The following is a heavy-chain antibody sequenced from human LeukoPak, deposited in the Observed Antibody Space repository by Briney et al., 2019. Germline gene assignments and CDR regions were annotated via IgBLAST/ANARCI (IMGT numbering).Heavy chain of an antibody. CDR1: GYTFTSYY. CDR3: ARVNGLLLHHWYFDL. CDR2: INPSGGST. J-gene: IGHJ2*01. V-gene: IGHV1-46*01. Sequence: GASVTVSCKASGYTFTSYYMHWVRQAPGQGLEWMGIINPSGGSTSYAQKFQGRVTMIRDTSTSTVYMELSRLRSDDTAVYYCARVNGLLLHHWYFDLWGRGTLVTVSS. D-gene: IGHD2/OR15-2a*01.